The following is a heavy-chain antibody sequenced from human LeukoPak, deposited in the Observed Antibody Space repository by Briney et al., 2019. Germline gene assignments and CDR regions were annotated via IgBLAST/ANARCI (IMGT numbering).Heavy chain of an antibody. J-gene: IGHJ4*02. CDR3: VRVTSGWYFFHY. Sequence: PSETLSLTCTVSGGSISSSYWSWVRQPPGKGLEWIGYIYYSGSTNYNPSLKSRVTISADTSKNHFSLKLSSVTAADTALYYCVRVTSGWYFFHYWGQGTLVTVSS. CDR2: IYYSGST. D-gene: IGHD6-19*01. V-gene: IGHV4-59*01. CDR1: GGSISSSY.